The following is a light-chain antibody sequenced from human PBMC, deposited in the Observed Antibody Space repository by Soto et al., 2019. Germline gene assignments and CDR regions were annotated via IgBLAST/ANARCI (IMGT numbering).Light chain of an antibody. Sequence: EIVLTQSPATLSLSPGERAALSCRASQSVSSYFAWYQQKPGQAPRLLIYDASKRAPGIPARFSGSGSGTEFTLTISSLEPDDFAVYYCQQRSKWPSTFGARTKVEMK. J-gene: IGKJ4*01. V-gene: IGKV3-11*01. CDR3: QQRSKWPST. CDR2: DAS. CDR1: QSVSSY.